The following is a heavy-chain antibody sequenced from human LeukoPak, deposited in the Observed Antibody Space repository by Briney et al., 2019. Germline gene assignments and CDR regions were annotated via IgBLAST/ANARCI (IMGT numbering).Heavy chain of an antibody. CDR1: GGSISSSSYY. Sequence: SETLSLTCTVSGGSISSSSYYWGWIRQPPGKGLEWIGSIYYSGSTYYNPSLKSRVTISVDTSKNQFSLKLSSVTAADTAVYYCARDPRGYSYGTMWGYYFDYWGQGTLVTVSS. CDR2: IYYSGST. V-gene: IGHV4-39*07. J-gene: IGHJ4*02. D-gene: IGHD5-18*01. CDR3: ARDPRGYSYGTMWGYYFDY.